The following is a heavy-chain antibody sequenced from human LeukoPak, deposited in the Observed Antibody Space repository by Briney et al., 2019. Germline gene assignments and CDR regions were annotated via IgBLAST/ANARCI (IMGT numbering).Heavy chain of an antibody. CDR2: IKQDGSEK. Sequence: GGSLRLSCAASGFTFSSYSMNWVRQAPGKGLEWVANIKQDGSEKYYVDSVKGRLTISRDNAKNSLYLQMNSLRAEDTAVYYCARDPVAADYWGQGTLVTVSS. J-gene: IGHJ4*02. CDR3: ARDPVAADY. CDR1: GFTFSSYS. D-gene: IGHD6-13*01. V-gene: IGHV3-7*01.